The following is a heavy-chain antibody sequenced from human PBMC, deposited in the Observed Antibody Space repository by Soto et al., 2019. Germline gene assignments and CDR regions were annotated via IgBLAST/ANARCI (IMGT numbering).Heavy chain of an antibody. J-gene: IGHJ5*02. CDR1: GGSLSGYY. V-gene: IGHV4-59*01. D-gene: IGHD2-15*01. CDR2: FYSSGST. Sequence: PSETLSLTCTVSGGSLSGYYWSWIRQPPGKGLEWIGDFYSSGSTNYNPSLKSRVTISVDTSKNQFSLKLSSVTAADTAVYYCARRSRYCSGGSCSTNWFDPWGQGTLVTVS. CDR3: ARRSRYCSGGSCSTNWFDP.